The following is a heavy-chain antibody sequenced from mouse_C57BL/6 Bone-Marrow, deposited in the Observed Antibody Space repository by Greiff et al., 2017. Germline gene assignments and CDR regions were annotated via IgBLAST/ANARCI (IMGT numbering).Heavy chain of an antibody. J-gene: IGHJ1*03. D-gene: IGHD1-1*01. V-gene: IGHV5-9*01. CDR2: ISGGGGNT. CDR1: GFTFSSYT. Sequence: EVQRVESGGGLVKPGGSLKLSCAASGFTFSSYTMSWVRQTPEKRLQWVAAISGGGGNTYYPDSVKGRFTFSRDYDKNVLYLQMRSLRSEDTALYDCSRQVTTVLATKYFDVWGTGTTVTVSS. CDR3: SRQVTTVLATKYFDV.